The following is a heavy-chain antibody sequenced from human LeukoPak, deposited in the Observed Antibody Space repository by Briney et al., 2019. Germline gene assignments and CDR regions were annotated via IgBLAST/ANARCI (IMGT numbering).Heavy chain of an antibody. CDR1: GFTFSSYE. CDR3: AKDDALIRFND. CDR2: ISSSGSTI. Sequence: GGSLRLSCAASGFTFSSYEMNWVRQAPGKGLEWVSYISSSGSTIYYADSVKGRFTISRDNSKNTLYLQIYSLRAGDTAVYYCAKDDALIRFNDWGQGTLVTVSS. D-gene: IGHD3-3*01. J-gene: IGHJ4*02. V-gene: IGHV3-48*03.